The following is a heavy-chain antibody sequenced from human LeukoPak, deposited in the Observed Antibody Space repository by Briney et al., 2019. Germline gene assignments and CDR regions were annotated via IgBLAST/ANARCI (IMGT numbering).Heavy chain of an antibody. CDR2: INPNTGNT. V-gene: IGHV1-2*02. CDR3: ARLFNYYDNSGYYQYYFDY. D-gene: IGHD3-22*01. CDR1: GYTLTSYY. J-gene: IGHJ4*02. Sequence: ASVKVSCKASGYTLTSYYMHWVRQAPGQGLEWMGWINPNTGNTSFAQKFQGRVTLTRDTSISTAYMELSRLKSDDTAVYYCARLFNYYDNSGYYQYYFDYWGQGTLVTVSS.